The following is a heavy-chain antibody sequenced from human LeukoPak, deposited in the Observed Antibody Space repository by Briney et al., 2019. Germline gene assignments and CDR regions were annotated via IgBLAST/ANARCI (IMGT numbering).Heavy chain of an antibody. CDR2: INPYSGAT. V-gene: IGHV1-2*02. D-gene: IGHD2-21*02. CDR3: ARANGGGAYYPFDH. CDR1: GYTFTGYY. J-gene: IGHJ4*02. Sequence: GASVKVSCKASGYTFTGYYIHWLRQAPGQGLEWMAWINPYSGATDSAQTFQGRVTVARDTSTTTAYMELNRLTSDDTAVYYCARANGGGAYYPFDHWGQGTLVTVSS.